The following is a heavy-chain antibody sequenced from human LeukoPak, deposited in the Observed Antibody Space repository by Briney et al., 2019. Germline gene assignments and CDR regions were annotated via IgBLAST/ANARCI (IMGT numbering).Heavy chain of an antibody. CDR1: GFTFSGYA. CDR3: PRDGGSGRRLDY. J-gene: IGHJ4*02. Sequence: PGGSLRLSCAAYGFTFSGYARHWVRKAPGKGLEWVAVISYDGSNKYYADSVKGRFTISRDNSKNTLYLQMNSLRAEDTAVYYCPRDGGSGRRLDYWGQGILVSVSS. D-gene: IGHD1-26*01. V-gene: IGHV3-30-3*01. CDR2: ISYDGSNK.